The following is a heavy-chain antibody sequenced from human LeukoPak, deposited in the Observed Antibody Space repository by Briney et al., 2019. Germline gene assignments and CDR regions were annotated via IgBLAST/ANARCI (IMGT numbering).Heavy chain of an antibody. CDR3: ARDRTTSHFDY. CDR2: IYYSGST. J-gene: IGHJ4*02. D-gene: IGHD4-17*01. CDR1: GGSISSYY. Sequence: CTVSGGSISSYYWSWVRQPPGKGLEGVGYIYYSGSTNYNPSLKSRVTISVDTSKNQFSLKLSSVTAADTAVYYCARDRTTSHFDYWGQGTLVTVSS. V-gene: IGHV4-59*01.